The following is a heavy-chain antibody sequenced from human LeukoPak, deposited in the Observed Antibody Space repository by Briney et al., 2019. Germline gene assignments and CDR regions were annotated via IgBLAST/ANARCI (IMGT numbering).Heavy chain of an antibody. D-gene: IGHD6-13*01. CDR3: AKDHPRIAAAGTIGDY. V-gene: IGHV3-23*01. CDR1: GFPFSSYS. J-gene: IGHJ4*02. Sequence: GGSLRLSCAASGFPFSSYSMSWVRQAPGKGLEWVSTIDSTTGGSYYADSVKGRFIISRDNSQNTLYLQLNSLRADDTAVYYCAKDHPRIAAAGTIGDYWGQGTLVTVSS. CDR2: IDSTTGGS.